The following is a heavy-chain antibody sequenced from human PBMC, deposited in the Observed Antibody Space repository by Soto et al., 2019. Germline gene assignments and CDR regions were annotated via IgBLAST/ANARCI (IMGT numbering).Heavy chain of an antibody. J-gene: IGHJ4*02. CDR1: GFTFSSYS. V-gene: IGHV3-21*01. CDR2: ISSSSSYI. CDR3: ARAPHIAAPPGDY. Sequence: GGSLRLSCAASGFTFSSYSMNWVRQAPGKGLEWVSSISSSSSYIYYADSVKGRFTISRDNAKNSLYLQMNSLRAEDTAVYYCARAPHIAAPPGDYWGQGTLVTGLL. D-gene: IGHD6-6*01.